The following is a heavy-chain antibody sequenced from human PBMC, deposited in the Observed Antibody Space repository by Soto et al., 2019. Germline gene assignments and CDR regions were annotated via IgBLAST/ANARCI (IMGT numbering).Heavy chain of an antibody. D-gene: IGHD1-1*01. Sequence: QITLKESGPTLVRPTQTLTLTCAFSGFSLSTSGVGVGWIRQPPGKALEWLAVIYWDDSKHYSPSLRSRLTSTKDTSKNQVVLTMTNMDPMDTVNYYCAHTGPEHWTLAYWGQGTLVTVSS. CDR3: AHTGPEHWTLAY. CDR1: GFSLSTSGVG. J-gene: IGHJ4*02. CDR2: IYWDDSK. V-gene: IGHV2-5*02.